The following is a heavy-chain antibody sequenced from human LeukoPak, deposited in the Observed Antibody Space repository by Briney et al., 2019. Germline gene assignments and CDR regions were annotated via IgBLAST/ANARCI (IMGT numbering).Heavy chain of an antibody. D-gene: IGHD3-10*01. J-gene: IGHJ4*02. Sequence: SETLSLTCSVSGGSINNYYWSWIRQPPGKGLEWIVYIYYSGSTNYNPSLKSRVTISVDTSKNQFSLMLSSVTAADTAVYYCARHNARLRGWIGEVDFWGQGALVTVSS. CDR1: GGSINNYY. CDR2: IYYSGST. V-gene: IGHV4-59*08. CDR3: ARHNARLRGWIGEVDF.